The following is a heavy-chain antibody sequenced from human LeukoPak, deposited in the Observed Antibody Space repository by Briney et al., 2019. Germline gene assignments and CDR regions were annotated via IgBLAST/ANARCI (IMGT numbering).Heavy chain of an antibody. Sequence: SETLSLTCTVSGGSISSGGYYWSWIRQPPGKGLEWIGYIYHSGSTYYNPSLKSRVTISVDRSKNQFSLKLSSVTAADTAVYYCAAYYDYYPSLDYWGQGTLVTVSS. CDR1: GGSISSGGYY. CDR3: AAYYDYYPSLDY. D-gene: IGHD3-3*01. J-gene: IGHJ4*02. CDR2: IYHSGST. V-gene: IGHV4-30-2*01.